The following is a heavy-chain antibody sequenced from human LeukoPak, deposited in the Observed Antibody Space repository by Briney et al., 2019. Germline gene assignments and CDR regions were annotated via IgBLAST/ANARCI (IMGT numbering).Heavy chain of an antibody. V-gene: IGHV1-2*02. D-gene: IGHD3-16*01. J-gene: IGHJ4*02. CDR3: ARVRYRLAETYIDY. Sequence: ASVKVSCKASGYSFIGYYMHWVRQAPGQGLEWMGWIKSNSGGTHYAQKFQGRVTMTRDTSITTAYMELSRLRSDDTAVYYCARVRYRLAETYIDYWGQGTLVTVSS. CDR2: IKSNSGGT. CDR1: GYSFIGYY.